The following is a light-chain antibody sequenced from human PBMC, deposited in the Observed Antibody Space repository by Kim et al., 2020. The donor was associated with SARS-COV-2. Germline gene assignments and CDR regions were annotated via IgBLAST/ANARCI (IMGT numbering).Light chain of an antibody. CDR3: AAWDDSLKGSV. CDR1: ISNIGSNI. J-gene: IGLJ3*02. V-gene: IGLV1-44*01. Sequence: GKRVTISCFGSISNIGSNIVNWYQQLPGTAPKLLMYSNDYRPSGVPDRFSGSKSGTSASLAISGLQSEDEADYYCAAWDDSLKGSVFGGGTQLTVL. CDR2: SND.